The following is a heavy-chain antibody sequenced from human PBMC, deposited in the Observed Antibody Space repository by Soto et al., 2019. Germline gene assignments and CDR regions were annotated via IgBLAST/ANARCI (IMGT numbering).Heavy chain of an antibody. CDR3: ARGGGPQWLATPVFDS. D-gene: IGHD6-19*01. Sequence: DVQLLESGGGLEQPGGSLRLSCAVSGFSFRSYAMSWVRQAPGKGLEWVSVISDGGDTSYYADSVKGRFTIFRANSKNTVHLETNSLSGEDTAIYYCARGGGPQWLATPVFDSWGRGNLVSVSS. J-gene: IGHJ4*02. CDR1: GFSFRSYA. CDR2: ISDGGDTS. V-gene: IGHV3-23*01.